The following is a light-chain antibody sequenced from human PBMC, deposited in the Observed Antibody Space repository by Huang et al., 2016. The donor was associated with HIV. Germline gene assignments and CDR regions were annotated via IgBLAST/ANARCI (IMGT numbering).Light chain of an antibody. CDR1: QSLLPSNGYMY. V-gene: IGKV2-28*01. J-gene: IGKJ1*01. Sequence: DIVMTQSPLSLSVTPGEPASIACRSSQSLLPSNGYMYLDWYVQKPGQSPQLLIYLVSSRASGVPDRFSGSGSGTDFSLRISRVEAEDVGVYYCMQALQTPWTFGQGTKVEIK. CDR3: MQALQTPWT. CDR2: LVS.